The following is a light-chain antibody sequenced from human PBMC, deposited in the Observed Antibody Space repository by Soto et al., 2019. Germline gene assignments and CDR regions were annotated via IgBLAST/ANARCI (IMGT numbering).Light chain of an antibody. J-gene: IGLJ3*02. V-gene: IGLV1-44*01. CDR2: NDD. Sequence: QYVLTQPPSVSGTPGLRVNSSCSGGISNIGKDTVNWYQQLPGTAPKLLMFNDDKRPSAVPDRVSGSRSGTSASLASSGLQSDEEDVYFCSTVDDSLNGWVFGGGTKLTVL. CDR3: STVDDSLNGWV. CDR1: ISNIGKDT.